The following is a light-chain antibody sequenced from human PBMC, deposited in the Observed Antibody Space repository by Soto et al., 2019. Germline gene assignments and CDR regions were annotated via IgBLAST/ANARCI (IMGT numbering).Light chain of an antibody. CDR1: SSDVGSYNL. CDR2: EVF. Sequence: QSVLTQPASVSGSPGQSITISCTGPSSDVGSYNLVSWYQQYPGKAPKLIIFEVFKRPSGVSHRFSGSKSGNMASLTISGLQAEDEANYYCCSYAGRATYVFGGGTQLTVL. CDR3: CSYAGRATYV. V-gene: IGLV2-23*02. J-gene: IGLJ7*01.